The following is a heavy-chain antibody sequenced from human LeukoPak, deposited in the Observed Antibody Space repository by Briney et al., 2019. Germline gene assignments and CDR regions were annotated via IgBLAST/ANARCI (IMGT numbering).Heavy chain of an antibody. CDR3: AREADGYNILYYYYGMDV. D-gene: IGHD5-24*01. V-gene: IGHV3-11*01. J-gene: IGHJ6*02. CDR1: GFTFSDYY. Sequence: GGSLRLSCAASGFTFSDYYMSWIRQAPGKGLEWVSYISSSGSSIYYADSVKGRFTISRDNAKNSLYLQMKSLRAEDTAVYYCAREADGYNILYYYYGMDVWGQGTTVTVSS. CDR2: ISSSGSSI.